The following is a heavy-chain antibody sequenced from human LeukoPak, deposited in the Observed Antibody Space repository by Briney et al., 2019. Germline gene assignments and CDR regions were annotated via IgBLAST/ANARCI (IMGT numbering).Heavy chain of an antibody. J-gene: IGHJ4*02. CDR2: ISAYNGNT. V-gene: IGHV1-18*01. D-gene: IGHD1-26*01. CDR1: GYTFTSYG. CDR3: ARDLGGIVGATNHFDY. Sequence: ASVKVSCKASGYTFTSYGISWVRQAPGQGLEWMGWISAYNGNTNYAQKLQGRVTMTTDTSTSTAYMELRSLRSDDTAVYYCARDLGGIVGATNHFDYWGQGTLVTVSS.